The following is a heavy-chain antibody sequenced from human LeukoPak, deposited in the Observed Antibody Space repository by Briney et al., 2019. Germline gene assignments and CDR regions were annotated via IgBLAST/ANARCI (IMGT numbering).Heavy chain of an antibody. CDR1: GFTFSNYG. J-gene: IGHJ4*02. V-gene: IGHV3-30*03. D-gene: IGHD6-6*01. CDR3: ARDGVGKYSSSSRYFDY. Sequence: HPGGSLRLSCAASGFTFSNYGMHWVRQAPGKGLEWVAVLSSDGNNKYSADSVKGRFTISRDNSKNTLYLQMNSLRAEDTAVYYCARDGVGKYSSSSRYFDYWGQGTLVTVSS. CDR2: LSSDGNNK.